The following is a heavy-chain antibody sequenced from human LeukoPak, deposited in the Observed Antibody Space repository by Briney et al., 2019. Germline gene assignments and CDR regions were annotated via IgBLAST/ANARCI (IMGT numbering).Heavy chain of an antibody. D-gene: IGHD3-16*01. CDR3: ARRSWAYDYFDY. V-gene: IGHV5-51*01. CDR2: IFPGDSDA. J-gene: IGHJ4*02. CDR1: GYKFTDYW. Sequence: GETLKISRKGSGYKFTDYWIGWVRQMPGKGLEWMGMIFPGDSDATYSPSFQGQVTISADKSISTAYLQWNGLKAPDIAMYFCARRSWAYDYFDYWGQGTLVTVSS.